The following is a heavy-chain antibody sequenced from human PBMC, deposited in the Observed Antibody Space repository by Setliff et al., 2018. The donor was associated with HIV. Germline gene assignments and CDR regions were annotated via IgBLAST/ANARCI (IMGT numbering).Heavy chain of an antibody. CDR3: ARFGYYNLCSGYWTDT. CDR2: VYYNGDT. CDR1: DFSIGATSYY. J-gene: IGHJ4*02. Sequence: SETLALTCNVLDFSIGATSYYWGWIRQPPGKGLQWIGSVYYNGDTKYNPPLKSRLVISVDKSKNQFSLMLNSLTVAYTAVYYFARFGYYNLCSGYWTDTWGQGKSVTVSS. D-gene: IGHD3-10*01. V-gene: IGHV4-39*01.